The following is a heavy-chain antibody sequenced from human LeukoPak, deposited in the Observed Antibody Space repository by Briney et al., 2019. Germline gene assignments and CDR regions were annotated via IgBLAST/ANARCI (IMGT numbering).Heavy chain of an antibody. D-gene: IGHD1-26*01. CDR2: INHSGST. CDR1: GGSFSGYY. CDR3: ARAYSGSHGSWFDP. J-gene: IGHJ5*02. Sequence: SETLSLTFAVYGGSFSGYYWSWIRQPPGKGLEWIGEINHSGSTNYNPSLKSRVTISVDTSKNQFSLKLSSVTAADTAVYYCARAYSGSHGSWFDPWGQGTLVTVSS. V-gene: IGHV4-34*01.